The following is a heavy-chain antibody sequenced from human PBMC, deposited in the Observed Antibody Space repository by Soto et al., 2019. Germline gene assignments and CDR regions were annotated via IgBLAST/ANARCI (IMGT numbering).Heavy chain of an antibody. D-gene: IGHD2-2*01. CDR1: GYTFTSYA. J-gene: IGHJ4*02. CDR3: ARYCSSTSCLYYFDY. Sequence: ASVKVSCKASGYTFTSYAMHWVRQAPGQRLEWMGWINAGNGNTKYSQKFQGRVTITRDTSASTAYMELSSLRSEDTAVYYCARYCSSTSCLYYFDYWGQGTLVTVSS. V-gene: IGHV1-3*01. CDR2: INAGNGNT.